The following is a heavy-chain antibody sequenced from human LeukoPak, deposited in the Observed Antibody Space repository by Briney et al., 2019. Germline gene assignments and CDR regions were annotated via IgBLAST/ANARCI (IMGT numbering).Heavy chain of an antibody. CDR3: ARPATGYCSSAGCHWDS. Sequence: PGGSLTLSCAASGFTFSTHSMYWVRQAPGKGLEGVSYISASSNFIRYAESVRGRFTSSGDNAKNSLYLQMTSLGAQDTAVYYCARPATGYCSSAGCHWDSWGQGTLVTVSA. J-gene: IGHJ4*02. D-gene: IGHD2-2*01. V-gene: IGHV3-21*01. CDR2: ISASSNFI. CDR1: GFTFSTHS.